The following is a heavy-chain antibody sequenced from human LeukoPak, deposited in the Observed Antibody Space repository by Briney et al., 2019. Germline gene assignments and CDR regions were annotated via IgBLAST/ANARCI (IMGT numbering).Heavy chain of an antibody. CDR2: ISYDGSNK. CDR3: ARDSRVATRCCYY. V-gene: IGHV3-30*04. D-gene: IGHD5-12*01. CDR1: GFTFSSYA. Sequence: GRSLRLSCAASGFTFSSYAMHWVRQAPGKGVEWVAVISYDGSNKYYADSVKGRFTISRDNSKNTLYLQMNSLRAEDTAVYYCARDSRVATRCCYYWGQGTLVTVSS. J-gene: IGHJ4*02.